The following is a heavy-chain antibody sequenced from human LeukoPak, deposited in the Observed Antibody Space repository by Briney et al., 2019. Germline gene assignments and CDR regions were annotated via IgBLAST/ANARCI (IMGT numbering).Heavy chain of an antibody. CDR3: ARYEIGAYDSSGSNPLFL. Sequence: GGSLRLSCAASGFTFSSYTMNWVRQAPGKGLEWVSSISSSSNIYYADSVKGRFTISRDNSKNTLYLQMNSLRAEDTAVYYCARYEIGAYDSSGSNPLFLWGQGTLVTVSS. V-gene: IGHV3-21*01. D-gene: IGHD3-22*01. CDR1: GFTFSSYT. J-gene: IGHJ4*02. CDR2: ISSSSNI.